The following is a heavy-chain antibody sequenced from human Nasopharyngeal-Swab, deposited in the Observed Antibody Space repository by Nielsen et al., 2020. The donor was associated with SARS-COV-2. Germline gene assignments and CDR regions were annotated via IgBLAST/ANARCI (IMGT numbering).Heavy chain of an antibody. D-gene: IGHD6-19*01. Sequence: SCAISGDSVSSNTAAWNWTRQAPSRGREWLGRTYYRSMWINDYAVSVRGRITINPDPSKNQFSLQLNSVTPEDTAVYYCARIAVAVSPVWGQGTLVTVSS. V-gene: IGHV6-1*01. J-gene: IGHJ4*02. CDR1: GDSVSSNTAA. CDR3: ARIAVAVSPV. CDR2: TYYRSMWIN.